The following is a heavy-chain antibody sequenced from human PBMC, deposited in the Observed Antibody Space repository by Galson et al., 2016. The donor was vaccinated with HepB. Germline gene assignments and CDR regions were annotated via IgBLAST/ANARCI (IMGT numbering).Heavy chain of an antibody. CDR1: GVTLRNYG. J-gene: IGHJ6*04. V-gene: IGHV3-23*01. D-gene: IGHD2-2*01. CDR2: ISRSGDST. CDR3: VQGSTAPAV. Sequence: SLRLSCAASGVTLRNYGLTWVRKAPGRGPEAVSSISRSGDSTDYADSVKGRFTISRDNSKNTLSLQMNSLTADDTAIYYCVQGSTAPAVWGKGTTVTVSS.